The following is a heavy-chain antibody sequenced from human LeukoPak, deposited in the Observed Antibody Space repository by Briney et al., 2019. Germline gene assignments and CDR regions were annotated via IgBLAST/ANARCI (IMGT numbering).Heavy chain of an antibody. Sequence: GGSLRLSCAASGFTFSSYSMNWVRQAPGKGLEWVSYISSSSSTIYYADSVKGRFTISRDNAKNSLYLQMNSLRAEDTAVYYCARDLSGYDSGYWGQGTLVTVSS. D-gene: IGHD5-12*01. J-gene: IGHJ4*02. CDR1: GFTFSSYS. CDR3: ARDLSGYDSGY. V-gene: IGHV3-48*01. CDR2: ISSSSSTI.